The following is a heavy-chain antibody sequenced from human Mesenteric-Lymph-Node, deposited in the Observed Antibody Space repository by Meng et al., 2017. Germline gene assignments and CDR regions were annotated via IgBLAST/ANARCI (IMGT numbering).Heavy chain of an antibody. V-gene: IGHV4-4*02. D-gene: IGHD3-10*01. CDR3: LRGSGGSV. CDR1: GDSITNPNC. J-gene: IGHJ1*01. Sequence: RWPGPALLETSEPRSLTFAVSGDSITNPNCRDWVRQPPGKGLEWIGEIPHRGSTAYNPSLKSRVSTSIDKSKNQFSLKLTSVTAADTAVYHCLRGSGGSVWGQGTLVTVSS. CDR2: IPHRGST.